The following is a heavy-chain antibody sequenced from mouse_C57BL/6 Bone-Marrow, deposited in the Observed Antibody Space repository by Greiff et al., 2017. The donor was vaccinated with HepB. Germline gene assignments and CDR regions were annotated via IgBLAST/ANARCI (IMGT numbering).Heavy chain of an antibody. D-gene: IGHD1-1*01. Sequence: VQLQQSGAELVRPGASVKLSCTASGFNIKDDYMHWVKQRPEQGLEWIGWIDPENGDTEYASKFQGKATITADTSSNTAYLQLSSLTSEYTAVYYCTSTTVVAHWYFDVWGTGTTVTVSS. CDR2: IDPENGDT. V-gene: IGHV14-4*01. CDR3: TSTTVVAHWYFDV. J-gene: IGHJ1*03. CDR1: GFNIKDDY.